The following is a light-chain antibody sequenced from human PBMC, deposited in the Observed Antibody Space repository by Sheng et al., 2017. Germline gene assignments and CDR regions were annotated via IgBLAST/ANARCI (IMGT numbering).Light chain of an antibody. Sequence: EIVLTQSPGTLSLSPGERATLSCRASQSVSSSYLAWYQQKPGQAPRLLIYGASSRGTGIPDRFSGSGSGTDFTLTISRLEPEDFAVYYCQQYGSSPNTFGQGTKLEI. CDR2: GAS. CDR3: QQYGSSPNT. J-gene: IGKJ2*01. CDR1: QSVSSSY. V-gene: IGKV3-20*01.